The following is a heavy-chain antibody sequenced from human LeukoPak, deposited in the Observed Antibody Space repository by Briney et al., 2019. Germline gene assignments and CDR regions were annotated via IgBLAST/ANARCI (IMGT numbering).Heavy chain of an antibody. D-gene: IGHD1-26*01. CDR1: GYTFTSYY. CDR3: ARDVVGASLLDY. Sequence: AASVKVSCKASGYTFTSYYMHWVRQAPGQGLEWMGWISAYNGNTNYAQKLQGRVTMTTDTSTSTAYMELRSLRSDDTAVYYCARDVVGASLLDYWGQGTLVTVSS. V-gene: IGHV1-18*04. CDR2: ISAYNGNT. J-gene: IGHJ4*02.